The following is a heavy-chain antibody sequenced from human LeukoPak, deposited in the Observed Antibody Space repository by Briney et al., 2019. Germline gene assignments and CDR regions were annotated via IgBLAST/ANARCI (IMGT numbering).Heavy chain of an antibody. CDR1: GGSISSYY. V-gene: IGHV4-34*01. CDR2: INHSGST. Sequence: SETLSLTCTVSGGSISSYYWSWIRQPPGKGLEWIGEINHSGSTNYNPSLKSRVTISVDTSKNQFSLKLSSVTAADTAVYYCASATLGRSTTARANWFDPWGQGTLVTVSS. D-gene: IGHD1-1*01. J-gene: IGHJ5*02. CDR3: ASATLGRSTTARANWFDP.